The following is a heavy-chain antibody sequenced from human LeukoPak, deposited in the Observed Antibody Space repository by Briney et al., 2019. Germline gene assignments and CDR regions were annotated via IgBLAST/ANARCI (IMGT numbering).Heavy chain of an antibody. D-gene: IGHD3-10*01. V-gene: IGHV3-74*01. J-gene: IGHJ4*02. CDR2: INSDGSST. CDR3: ACRSYLSN. Sequence: GGSLRLSCAASGFTFSSYWMHWVRQAPGKGLVWVSCINSDGSSTSYADSVKGRFTISRDNAKNTLYLQMNSLRAEDTAVYYCACRSYLSNWGQGTLVTVSS. CDR1: GFTFSSYW.